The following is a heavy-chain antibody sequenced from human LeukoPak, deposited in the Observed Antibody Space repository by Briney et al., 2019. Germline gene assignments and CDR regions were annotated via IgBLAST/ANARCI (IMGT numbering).Heavy chain of an antibody. CDR2: IYSGGST. Sequence: GGSLRLSCAASGFTVSSNYLSWVRQAPGKGLEWVSAIYSGGSTYYADSVKGRFTISRDNAKKSLSLQMNSLTAEDTAVYYCASRSFQVRNAWNPERDWGQGTLVTVSS. J-gene: IGHJ4*02. CDR1: GFTVSSNY. CDR3: ASRSFQVRNAWNPERD. D-gene: IGHD1-1*01. V-gene: IGHV3-53*01.